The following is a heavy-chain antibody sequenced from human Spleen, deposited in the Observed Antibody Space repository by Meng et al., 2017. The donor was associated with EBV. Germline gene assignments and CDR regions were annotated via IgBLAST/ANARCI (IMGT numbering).Heavy chain of an antibody. J-gene: IGHJ4*02. CDR3: AHRLEDTMLRGVLFDY. CDR1: CLLLTHVGLG. D-gene: IGHD3-10*01. V-gene: IGHV2-5*02. Sequence: HIPLKDAGPTPVKPTPTSPLTCTFSCLLLTHVGLGVGWIRQPPGKAPEWLALIYWDDDKRYSPYLMSRLTITKDTSKNQVVLTMTNMDPVDTATYYCAHRLEDTMLRGVLFDYWGQGTLVTVSS. CDR2: IYWDDDK.